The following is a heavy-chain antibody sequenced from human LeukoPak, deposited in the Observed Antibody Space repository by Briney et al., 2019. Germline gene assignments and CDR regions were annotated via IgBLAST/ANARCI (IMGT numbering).Heavy chain of an antibody. CDR1: GASLNTYY. CDR2: LSTDGST. D-gene: IGHD1-1*01. Sequence: KPSETLSLTCTVSGASLNTYYWTWIRQPAGKGLEWIGRLSTDGSTTYNTSLKSRITMSVDTSKNQFSLKLNSVTAADTAVYYCARGSSANWNIFDFWGQGSLVTVSS. V-gene: IGHV4-4*07. J-gene: IGHJ4*02. CDR3: ARGSSANWNIFDF.